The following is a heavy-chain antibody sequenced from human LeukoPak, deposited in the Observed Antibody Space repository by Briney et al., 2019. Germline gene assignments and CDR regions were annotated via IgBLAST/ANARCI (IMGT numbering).Heavy chain of an antibody. CDR1: GFTFSSYS. CDR3: ARRHKRYYGSGSFDY. CDR2: ISSSSSYI. J-gene: IGHJ4*02. V-gene: IGHV3-21*01. Sequence: TGGSLRLSCAASGFTFSSYSMNWVRQAPGKGLEWVSSISSSSSYIYYADSVKGRFTISRDNAKNSLYLQMNSLRAEDTAVYYCARRHKRYYGSGSFDYWGQGTLVTVSS. D-gene: IGHD3-10*01.